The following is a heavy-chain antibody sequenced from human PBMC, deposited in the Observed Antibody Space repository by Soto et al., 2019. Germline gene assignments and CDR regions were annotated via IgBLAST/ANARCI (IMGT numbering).Heavy chain of an antibody. J-gene: IGHJ4*02. D-gene: IGHD3-10*01. CDR3: ARGEYCTGTSGHGYGSGD. CDR1: GFTFSRYW. Sequence: EVQLVESGGGLVQPGGSLSLSCAVSGFTFSRYWMHWVRQAPGKGLVWVSRIYSDESSTSYADSVKGRFTISRDNAKNTLYLQMNSLRAEDTAVYYCARGEYCTGTSGHGYGSGDWGQGTLVTVSS. CDR2: IYSDESST. V-gene: IGHV3-74*01.